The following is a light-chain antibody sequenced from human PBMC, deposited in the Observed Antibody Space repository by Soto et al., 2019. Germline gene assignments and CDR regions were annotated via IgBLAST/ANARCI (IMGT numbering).Light chain of an antibody. CDR2: AAS. J-gene: IGKJ1*01. V-gene: IGKV1-39*01. Sequence: DIQMTQSPSSLSASVGDRVTITCRASQSISSYLNWYQQKPGKVPKLLIYAASSLQGGVPSRFSGCGSGTDFTLTISSLQPEDFATYYCQQSFSAPWTFGQGTKVEIK. CDR1: QSISSY. CDR3: QQSFSAPWT.